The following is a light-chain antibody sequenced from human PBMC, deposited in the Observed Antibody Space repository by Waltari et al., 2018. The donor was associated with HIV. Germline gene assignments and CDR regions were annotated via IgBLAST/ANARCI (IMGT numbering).Light chain of an antibody. CDR3: GTRDNDLGPVI. Sequence: SVLTQPPSKSAAPGQTVTISCAGHSSNIGANDFPWYQQLPGAAPRLIIYESTKRPSVISDRFSASKADTTATLDIAGVQPGDEAMYFCGTRDNDLGPVILGGGTWVTVL. CDR1: SSNIGAND. V-gene: IGLV1-51*02. J-gene: IGLJ2*01. CDR2: EST.